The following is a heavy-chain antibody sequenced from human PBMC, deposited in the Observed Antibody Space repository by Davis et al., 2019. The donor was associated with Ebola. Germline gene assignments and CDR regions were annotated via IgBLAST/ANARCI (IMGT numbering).Heavy chain of an antibody. D-gene: IGHD6-13*01. CDR3: ARDLSWTPSY. J-gene: IGHJ4*02. CDR1: GFTFSSYS. V-gene: IGHV3-23*01. Sequence: GESLKISCAASGFTFSSYSMNWVRQAPGKGLEWVSAISGSGGSTYYADSVKGRFTISRDNSKNTLYLQMNSLRAEDTAVYYCARDLSWTPSYWGQGTLVTVSS. CDR2: ISGSGGST.